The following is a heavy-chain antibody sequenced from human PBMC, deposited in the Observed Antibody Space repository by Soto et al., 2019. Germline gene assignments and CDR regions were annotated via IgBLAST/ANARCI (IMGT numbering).Heavy chain of an antibody. J-gene: IGHJ6*02. CDR2: IYYSGST. CDR3: ARDSRVLLWFGDPKGFYYYGMDV. D-gene: IGHD3-10*01. CDR1: GGSISSGDYY. V-gene: IGHV4-30-4*01. Sequence: SETLSLTCTVSGGSISSGDYYWSWIRQPPGKGLEWIGYIYYSGSTYYNPSLKSRVTISVDTSKNQFSLKLSSVTAADTAVYYCARDSRVLLWFGDPKGFYYYGMDVWGQGTTVTVSS.